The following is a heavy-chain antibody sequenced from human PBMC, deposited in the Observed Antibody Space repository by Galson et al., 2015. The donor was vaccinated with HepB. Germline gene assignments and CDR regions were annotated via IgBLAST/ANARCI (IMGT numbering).Heavy chain of an antibody. CDR1: GFTFSRYA. D-gene: IGHD6-19*01. CDR2: ISYDGSNT. J-gene: IGHJ6*02. Sequence: SLRLSCAVSGFTFSRYAMHWVRQAPGKGLGWVAVISYDGSNTYYAESVKGRFTISRDNSKNTLYLQMDSLRPEDTAVYYCARDLALTGPHYYYYAVDVWGQGTTITVSS. CDR3: ARDLALTGPHYYYYAVDV. V-gene: IGHV3-30*04.